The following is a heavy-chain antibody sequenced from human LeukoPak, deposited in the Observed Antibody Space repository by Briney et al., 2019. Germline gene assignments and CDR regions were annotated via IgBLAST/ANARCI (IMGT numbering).Heavy chain of an antibody. V-gene: IGHV3-7*03. CDR3: ATSPPGAGYYYYYYMDV. D-gene: IGHD6-6*01. J-gene: IGHJ6*03. Sequence: PGGSLRLSCAASGFTFSNYWMSWVRQAPGKGLEWVANIKQDGSEKFYVDSVKGRFTISRDNAKNSLYLQMNSLRAEDTAVYNCATSPPGAGYYYYYYMDVWGKGTTVTVSS. CDR1: GFTFSNYW. CDR2: IKQDGSEK.